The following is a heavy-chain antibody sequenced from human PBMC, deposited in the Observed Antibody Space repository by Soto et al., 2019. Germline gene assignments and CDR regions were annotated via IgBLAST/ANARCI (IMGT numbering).Heavy chain of an antibody. CDR2: INPNSGAT. J-gene: IGHJ1*01. CDR1: GYTFTGYY. CDR3: AKEENQNYDVDH. V-gene: IGHV1-2*02. D-gene: IGHD3-3*01. Sequence: QVQLVQSGAEVKKPGASVKISCKTSGYTFTGYYIHWVRQAPGQGLEWMGWINPNSGATLYARKFQGRVIVSRDTSISTAFMELSSLRSDDTAVYYCAKEENQNYDVDHWGQGTLVTVST.